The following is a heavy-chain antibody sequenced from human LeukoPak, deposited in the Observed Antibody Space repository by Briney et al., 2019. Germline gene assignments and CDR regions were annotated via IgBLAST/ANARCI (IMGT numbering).Heavy chain of an antibody. CDR2: IYSGGST. D-gene: IGHD3-22*01. CDR3: AGGSYYYDSSASHDAFDI. CDR1: GFTVSSNY. Sequence: GSLRLSCAASGFTVSSNYMSWVRQAPGKGLEWVSVIYSGGSTYYADSVKGRFTISRDNSKNTLYLQMNSLRAEDTAVYYCAGGSYYYDSSASHDAFDIWGQGTMVTVSS. J-gene: IGHJ3*02. V-gene: IGHV3-53*01.